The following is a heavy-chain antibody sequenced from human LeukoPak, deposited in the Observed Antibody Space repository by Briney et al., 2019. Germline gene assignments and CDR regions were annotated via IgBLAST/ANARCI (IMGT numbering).Heavy chain of an antibody. D-gene: IGHD2/OR15-2a*01. CDR3: ARRILYYYYRDV. Sequence: SETLSLTCAVYGGSFSGYYWSWIRQPPGKGLEWIGEINHSGSTNYNTSLKSRVTLSVDTSNSQFSLKLSSVTAADTAVYYCARRILYYYYRDVWGKGTTVTVSS. J-gene: IGHJ6*03. V-gene: IGHV4-34*01. CDR1: GGSFSGYY. CDR2: INHSGST.